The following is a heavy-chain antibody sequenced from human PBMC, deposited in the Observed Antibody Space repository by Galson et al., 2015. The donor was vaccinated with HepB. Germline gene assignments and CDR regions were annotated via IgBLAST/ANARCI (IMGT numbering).Heavy chain of an antibody. J-gene: IGHJ5*02. CDR1: GDSIRNENYY. D-gene: IGHD3/OR15-3a*01. V-gene: IGHV4-39*01. Sequence: ETLSLTCTVSGDSIRNENYYWGWIRQSPGRSLEWIGSIYYSGGTYTSPSLKSRLTMSIDTSKNRFSLKMTSVTAADTAVYYCARQDFGLIFQNWFDLWGQGTLVTVSS. CDR2: IYYSGGT. CDR3: ARQDFGLIFQNWFDL.